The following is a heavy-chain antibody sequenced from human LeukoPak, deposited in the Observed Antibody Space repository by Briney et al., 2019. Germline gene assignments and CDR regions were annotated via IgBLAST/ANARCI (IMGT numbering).Heavy chain of an antibody. CDR1: GFSLRTYA. J-gene: IGHJ4*02. V-gene: IGHV3-23*01. Sequence: GQSLRLSCAASGFSLRTYAMNWVRQVPGKGLEWVSSIGGSGDTTYYADSVKGRFTISSDFSTNTVSLQMTSLRAEDTAVYFCAKGLVVNDNYFDNWGQGTLVTVSS. CDR3: AKGLVVNDNYFDN. CDR2: IGGSGDTT. D-gene: IGHD2-2*01.